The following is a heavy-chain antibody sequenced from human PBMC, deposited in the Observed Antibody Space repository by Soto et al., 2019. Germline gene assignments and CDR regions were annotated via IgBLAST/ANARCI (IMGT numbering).Heavy chain of an antibody. CDR1: GFTFSSYA. CDR2: ISVTGGT. V-gene: IGHV3-23*01. CDR3: AKSLNTATSFDY. J-gene: IGHJ4*02. Sequence: GGSLRLSCAASGFTFSSYAMNWVRQAPGKGPEWVSHISVTGGTYYAASVKGRFTISRDNSKNTLFLQMNSLRAEDTALYYCAKSLNTATSFDYWGQGTPVTVS.